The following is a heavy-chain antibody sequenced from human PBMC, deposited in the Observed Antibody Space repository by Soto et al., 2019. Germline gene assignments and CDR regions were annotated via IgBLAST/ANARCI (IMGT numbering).Heavy chain of an antibody. Sequence: EVQLVESGGGLVQPGGSLRLSCAASGFTFSDHYMDWVRQAPGKGLEWVGRTRNKANSYTTEYAASVKGRSTISRDGSKTSRYLQVNSLNTEDTDVYYCDRAGAVAGIFDYWGQGTLVTVSS. D-gene: IGHD6-19*01. CDR1: GFTFSDHY. J-gene: IGHJ4*02. CDR2: TRNKANSYTT. CDR3: DRAGAVAGIFDY. V-gene: IGHV3-72*01.